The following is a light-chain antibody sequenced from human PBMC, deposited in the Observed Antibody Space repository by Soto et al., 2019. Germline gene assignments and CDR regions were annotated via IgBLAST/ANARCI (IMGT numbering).Light chain of an antibody. V-gene: IGKV3-15*01. CDR1: QSVSIN. CDR2: GAF. CDR3: QQHNNWPPWT. J-gene: IGKJ1*01. Sequence: EIVMTQSPATLSVSPGERATLSCRASQSVSINLAWYQQKPGQAPRLLIYGAFTRATDIPARFSGSGSGTEFTLTISSLQSEDFAVYYCQQHNNWPPWTFGQGTKVESK.